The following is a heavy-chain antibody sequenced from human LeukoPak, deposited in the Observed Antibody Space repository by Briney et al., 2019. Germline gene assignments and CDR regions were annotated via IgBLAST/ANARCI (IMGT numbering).Heavy chain of an antibody. V-gene: IGHV4-59*12. J-gene: IGHJ4*02. CDR3: ARDQGGPFDF. CDR1: GGSISTNY. Sequence: SETLSLTCAVYGGSISTNYWTWIRQPPGKGLEWIGYTYYSGSTNYNPSLKSRVTISLDTSKNHFSLRLSSLTAADTAVYYCARDQGGPFDFWGRGILVTVSS. CDR2: TYYSGST.